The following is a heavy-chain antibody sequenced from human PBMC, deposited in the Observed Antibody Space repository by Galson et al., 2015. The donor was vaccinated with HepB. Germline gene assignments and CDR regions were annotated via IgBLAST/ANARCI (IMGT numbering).Heavy chain of an antibody. V-gene: IGHV3-23*01. CDR3: AKGSVVVRGALY. Sequence: SLRLSCAASGFTFNTFVMAWVRQAPGKGPEWLSSISGSGGSTYYADSVKGRFTISRDNSENTVYLQMKSLRAEDTAVYYCAKGSVVVRGALYWGQGTLVTVSS. CDR2: ISGSGGST. D-gene: IGHD3-10*01. CDR1: GFTFNTFV. J-gene: IGHJ4*02.